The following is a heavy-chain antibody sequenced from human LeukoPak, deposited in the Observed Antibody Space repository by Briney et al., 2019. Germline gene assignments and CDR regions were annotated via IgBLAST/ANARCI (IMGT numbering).Heavy chain of an antibody. V-gene: IGHV3-48*01. J-gene: IGHJ4*02. CDR2: ISSSSSTI. Sequence: GSLRLSCAASGFTFSSYSMNWVRQAPGKGLEWVSYISSSSSTIYYADSVKGRSTISRDNAKNSLYLQMNSLRAEDTAVYYCARPVGLYSSSWGFDYWGQGTLVTVSS. CDR3: ARPVGLYSSSWGFDY. CDR1: GFTFSSYS. D-gene: IGHD6-13*01.